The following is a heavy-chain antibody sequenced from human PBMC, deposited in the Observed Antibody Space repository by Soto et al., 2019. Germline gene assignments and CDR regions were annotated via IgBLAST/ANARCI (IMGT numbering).Heavy chain of an antibody. J-gene: IGHJ2*01. CDR2: IIPIFGTA. V-gene: IGHV1-69*01. Sequence: QVQLVQSGAEVKKPGSSVKVSCKASGGTFSSYAISWVRQAPGQGLEWMRGIIPIFGTANYAQKFQGRVTITEDESTSTAYMELSSLRSEDTAVYYCARDAYCGGDCPGWYFDLWGRGTLVTVSS. CDR3: ARDAYCGGDCPGWYFDL. CDR1: GGTFSSYA. D-gene: IGHD2-21*02.